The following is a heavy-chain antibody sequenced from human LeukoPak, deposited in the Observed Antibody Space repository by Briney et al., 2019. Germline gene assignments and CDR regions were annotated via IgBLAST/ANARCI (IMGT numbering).Heavy chain of an antibody. CDR2: ISPSGGST. Sequence: ASVKVSCKASGYTFTSYYMHWVRQAPGQGLEWMGIISPSGGSTSYAQKFQGRVTMTRDTSTSTVYMELSSLRSEDTAVYYCATDHSHDAFGIWGQGTMVTVSS. CDR3: ATDHSHDAFGI. J-gene: IGHJ3*02. D-gene: IGHD2-21*01. V-gene: IGHV1-46*01. CDR1: GYTFTSYY.